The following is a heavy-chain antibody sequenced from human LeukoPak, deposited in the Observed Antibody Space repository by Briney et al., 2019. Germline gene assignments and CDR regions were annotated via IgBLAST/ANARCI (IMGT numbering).Heavy chain of an antibody. Sequence: QTGGSLRLSCAASGFTFSSYAMSWVRQAPGKGLEWVSAISGSGGSTYYADSVKGRFTISRDNSKNTLYLQMNSLRAEDTAVYYCAKSSSSWYNVAYYYYMDVWGKGTTVTVSS. CDR1: GFTFSSYA. CDR3: AKSSSSWYNVAYYYYMDV. D-gene: IGHD6-13*01. J-gene: IGHJ6*03. CDR2: ISGSGGST. V-gene: IGHV3-23*01.